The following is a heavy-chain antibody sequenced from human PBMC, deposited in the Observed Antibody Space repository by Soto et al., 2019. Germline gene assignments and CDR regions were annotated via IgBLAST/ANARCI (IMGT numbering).Heavy chain of an antibody. D-gene: IGHD1-1*01. CDR1: GYTFTSYR. J-gene: IGHJ4*02. V-gene: IGHV1-18*01. Sequence: QVHLVQSGAEVKKPGASVKVSCKASGYTFTSYRIIWVRQARGQGLEWMGWISAHNGNTDYAQKLQGRVIVTRDTSTSTAYMELRSLRSDDTAVYYCARGRYGDYWGQGALVTVSS. CDR3: ARGRYGDY. CDR2: ISAHNGNT.